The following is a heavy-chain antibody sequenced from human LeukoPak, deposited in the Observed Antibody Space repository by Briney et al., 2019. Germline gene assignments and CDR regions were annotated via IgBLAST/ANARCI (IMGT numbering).Heavy chain of an antibody. CDR2: ISGSGGST. J-gene: IGHJ4*02. CDR3: AKGGGRYCSSTSCYSFDY. D-gene: IGHD2-2*01. CDR1: GFTFSNYA. Sequence: GGPLRLSCAASGFTFSNYAMSWVRQAPGKGLEWVSAISGSGGSTYYADSVKGRFTISRDNSKNTLYLQMNSLRAEDTAVYYCAKGGGRYCSSTSCYSFDYWGQGTLVTVSS. V-gene: IGHV3-23*01.